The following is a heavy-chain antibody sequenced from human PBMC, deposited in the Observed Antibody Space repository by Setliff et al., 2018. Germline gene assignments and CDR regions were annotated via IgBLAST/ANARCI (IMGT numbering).Heavy chain of an antibody. CDR3: VRPGGTTVVARHFDY. D-gene: IGHD2-15*01. J-gene: IGHJ4*01. CDR1: GGSFSDYY. Sequence: SETLSLTCAVYGGSFSDYYWGWIRQPPWKGLEWIGEIHHSGSTNYNPSLKSRVTISVDTSKNQFSLKLSSVTAADTAVYYCVRPGGTTVVARHFDYWGSGILVTVSS. CDR2: IHHSGST. V-gene: IGHV4-34*01.